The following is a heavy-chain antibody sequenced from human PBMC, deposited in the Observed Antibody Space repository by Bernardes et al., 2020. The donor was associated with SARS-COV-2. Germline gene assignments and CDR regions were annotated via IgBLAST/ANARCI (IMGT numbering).Heavy chain of an antibody. J-gene: IGHJ4*02. CDR1: GYTFTSYG. CDR3: ARDYSPYYYDSSGNFDY. V-gene: IGHV1-18*01. Sequence: ASVKVSCKASGYTFTSYGISWVRQAPGQGLAWMGWISAYNGNTNYAQKLQGRVTMTTDTSTSTAYMELRSLRSDDTAVYYCARDYSPYYYDSSGNFDYWGQGTLVTVSS. D-gene: IGHD3-22*01. CDR2: ISAYNGNT.